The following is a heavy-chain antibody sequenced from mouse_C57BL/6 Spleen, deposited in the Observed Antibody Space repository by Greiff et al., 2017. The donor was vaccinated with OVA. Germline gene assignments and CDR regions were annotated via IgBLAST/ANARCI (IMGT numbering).Heavy chain of an antibody. Sequence: VQLQQSGAELMKPGASVKLSCKATGYTFTGYWIEWVKQRPGHGLEWIGEILPGSGSTNYNEKFKGTATFTADTSSNTAYMQLSSLTTEDSDIYYSARWTVVRDNYAMDYGGQGTSVTVSS. D-gene: IGHD1-1*01. V-gene: IGHV1-9*01. J-gene: IGHJ4*01. CDR2: ILPGSGST. CDR3: ARWTVVRDNYAMDY. CDR1: GYTFTGYW.